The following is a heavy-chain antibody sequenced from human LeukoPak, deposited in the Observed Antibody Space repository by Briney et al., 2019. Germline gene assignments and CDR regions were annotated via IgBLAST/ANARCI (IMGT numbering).Heavy chain of an antibody. CDR2: IYPDDSDT. CDR3: ARHGGSGTYLDGFDP. Sequence: GESLKISCKHSEYSFPNYCIGWVRQMPGKGLEWMGIIYPDDSDTRYSPSFQGQVTISADKSISTAYLQWSSLKASDTAMYYCARHGGSGTYLDGFDPWGQGTLVTVSS. D-gene: IGHD3-10*01. CDR1: EYSFPNYC. J-gene: IGHJ5*02. V-gene: IGHV5-51*01.